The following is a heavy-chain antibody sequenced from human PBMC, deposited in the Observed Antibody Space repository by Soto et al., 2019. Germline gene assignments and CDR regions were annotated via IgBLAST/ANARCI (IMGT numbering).Heavy chain of an antibody. CDR1: GGTSRSYA. J-gene: IGHJ3*01. D-gene: IGHD3-3*01. Sequence: APVKVTCKASGGTSRSYAIRWVRQAPGKGLEWMGGIIPIFGTANYAQKFQGRVTITADESTSTAYMELSSLRSEDTAVYYCARKMEVFEVFDFWRHGTMVTVSS. V-gene: IGHV1-69*13. CDR3: ARKMEVFEVFDF. CDR2: IIPIFGTA.